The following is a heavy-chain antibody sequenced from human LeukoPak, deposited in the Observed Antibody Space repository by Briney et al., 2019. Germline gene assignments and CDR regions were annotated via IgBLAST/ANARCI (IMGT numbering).Heavy chain of an antibody. J-gene: IGHJ6*03. Sequence: GGSLRLSCAASGFTFSSYAMSWVRQAPGKGLEWVSAISGSGGSTYYADSVKGRFTIPRDNSKNTLYLQMNSLRAEDTAVYYCAKDLGFGGYYYYMDVWGKGTTVTVSS. CDR3: AKDLGFGGYYYYMDV. D-gene: IGHD4-23*01. CDR2: ISGSGGST. V-gene: IGHV3-23*01. CDR1: GFTFSSYA.